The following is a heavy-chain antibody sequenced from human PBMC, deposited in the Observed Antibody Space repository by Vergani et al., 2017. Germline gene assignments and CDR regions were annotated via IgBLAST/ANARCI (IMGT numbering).Heavy chain of an antibody. CDR3: TRHXACGDGACLHFDH. V-gene: IGHV5-51*01. Sequence: EVMLAQSGAEVKKPGESVKICGKYAESSSISNEIAWGSQMSGKGLQWMGNINPIDSKIANRPSFQGQAIMSLDKSITTAYLQWRSLKASDTAIYYCTRHXACGDGACLHFDHWGQGTQVTVSS. CDR2: INPIDSKI. J-gene: IGHJ4*02. D-gene: IGHD2-21*01. CDR1: ESSSISNE.